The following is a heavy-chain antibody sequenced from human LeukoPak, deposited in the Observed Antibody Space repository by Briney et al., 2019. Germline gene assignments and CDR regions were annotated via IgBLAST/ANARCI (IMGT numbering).Heavy chain of an antibody. D-gene: IGHD3-22*01. CDR3: ARDFGGAYYYDSSGSTFDY. CDR1: GGTFSSYA. CDR2: ISAYNGNT. V-gene: IGHV1-18*01. J-gene: IGHJ4*02. Sequence: ASVKVSCKASGGTFSSYAISWVRQAPGQGLEWMGWISAYNGNTNYAQKLQGRVTMTTDTSTSTAYMELRSLRSDDTAVYYCARDFGGAYYYDSSGSTFDYWGQGTLVTVSS.